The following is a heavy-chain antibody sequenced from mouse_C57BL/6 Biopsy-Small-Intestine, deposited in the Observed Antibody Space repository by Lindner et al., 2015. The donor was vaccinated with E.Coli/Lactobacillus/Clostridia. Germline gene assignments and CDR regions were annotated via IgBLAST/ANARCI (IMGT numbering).Heavy chain of an antibody. V-gene: IGHV1S135*01. CDR2: SDPYNGAT. J-gene: IGHJ3*01. CDR3: ARRGELAWFAY. Sequence: QLQESGPELVKPGASVKMSCKASGYSFTGYSMHWMKQSHGKSLEWIGYSDPYNGATTYNQKFKGKATLTVDKSSSTAYMQLNSLTSEDSAVYYCARRGELAWFAYWGQGTLVTVSA. CDR1: GYSFTGYS.